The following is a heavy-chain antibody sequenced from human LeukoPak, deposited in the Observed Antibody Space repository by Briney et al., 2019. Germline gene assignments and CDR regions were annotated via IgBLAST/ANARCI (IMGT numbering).Heavy chain of an antibody. D-gene: IGHD3-22*01. CDR2: MNPNSGNT. Sequence: ASVKVSCKASGYTFTSYDINWVRQATGQGLEWMGWMNPNSGNTGYAQKFQGRVTITRNTSISTAYMELSSLRSEDTAVYYCARASENYYDSSGYLDPDAFYIWGQGTLVTVSS. V-gene: IGHV1-8*03. CDR3: ARASENYYDSSGYLDPDAFYI. J-gene: IGHJ3*02. CDR1: GYTFTSYD.